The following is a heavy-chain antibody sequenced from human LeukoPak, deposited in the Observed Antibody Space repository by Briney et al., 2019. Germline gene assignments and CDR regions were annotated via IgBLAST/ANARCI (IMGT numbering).Heavy chain of an antibody. CDR2: IWSDGTNQ. J-gene: IGHJ1*01. D-gene: IGHD1-7*01. Sequence: PGRSLRLSCEASGFTFSHYGMHWVRQAPGKGLEWVAVIWSDGTNQYYADSVKGRFTISRDNFKNTVSLQMNSLRAEDTAVYYCAKDAQRGVDQTTSLEPWGQRSLVTVSS. CDR1: GFTFSHYG. CDR3: AKDAQRGVDQTTSLEP. V-gene: IGHV3-33*06.